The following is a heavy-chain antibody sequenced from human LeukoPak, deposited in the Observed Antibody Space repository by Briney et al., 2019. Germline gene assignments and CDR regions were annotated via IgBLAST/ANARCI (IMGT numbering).Heavy chain of an antibody. CDR1: GFTFSSDA. J-gene: IGHJ4*02. V-gene: IGHV3-30-3*01. CDR2: ISYDGSNK. D-gene: IGHD6-13*01. Sequence: GRSLRLSCAASGFTFSSDAMHWVRQAPGKGLEWVAVISYDGSNKYYADSVKGRFTISRDNSKNTLYLQMNSLRAEDTAVYYCARDQRGGVIAAAAFDYWGQGTLVTVSS. CDR3: ARDQRGGVIAAAAFDY.